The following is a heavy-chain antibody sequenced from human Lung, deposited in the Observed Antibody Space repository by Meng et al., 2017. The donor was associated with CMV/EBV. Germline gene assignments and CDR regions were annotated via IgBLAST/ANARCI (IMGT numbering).Heavy chain of an antibody. CDR3: AREAGRDGYATPKFDY. J-gene: IGHJ4*02. Sequence: QVHAQESGPGLGKPSQTLSLTCTVSGGSIGSGGYYWSWIRQHPGKGLEWIGYIYYTGSTFYNPSLKSRVTISVDTSKNQFSLKLIPATAADTAVYYCAREAGRDGYATPKFDYWGQGTLVTVSS. CDR2: IYYTGST. V-gene: IGHV4-31*03. D-gene: IGHD5-24*01. CDR1: GGSIGSGGYY.